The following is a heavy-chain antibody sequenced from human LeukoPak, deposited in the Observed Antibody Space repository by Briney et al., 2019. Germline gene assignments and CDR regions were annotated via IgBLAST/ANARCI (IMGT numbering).Heavy chain of an antibody. Sequence: GASVKVSCKASGYTFTNYHMHWVRQAPGQALEWMGILAPNSGDTTYAQKFQGRITMTRDTSTSTVYMELSSLRFEDTGVYHCARDSTGWSVDYWGQGTLVTVSS. CDR3: ARDSTGWSVDY. D-gene: IGHD6-19*01. CDR1: GYTFTNYH. J-gene: IGHJ4*02. CDR2: LAPNSGDT. V-gene: IGHV1-46*01.